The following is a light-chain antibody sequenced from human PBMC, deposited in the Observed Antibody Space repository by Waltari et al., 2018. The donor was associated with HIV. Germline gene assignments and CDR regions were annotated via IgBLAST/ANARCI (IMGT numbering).Light chain of an antibody. CDR3: QVWDNNSGI. Sequence: SYELTQSPPVSVALGQTARITCWGINIDSNNVHWYQRKPGQAPVLVIYKDSSRPSGIPERFSGSNSGNTATLSINRAQAGDEADYYCQVWDNNSGIFGGGTKLTVL. J-gene: IGLJ2*01. CDR2: KDS. V-gene: IGLV3-9*01. CDR1: NIDSNN.